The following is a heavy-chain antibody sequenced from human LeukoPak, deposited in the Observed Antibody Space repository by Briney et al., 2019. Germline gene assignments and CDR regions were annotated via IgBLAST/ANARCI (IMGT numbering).Heavy chain of an antibody. D-gene: IGHD3-3*01. Sequence: PGGSLRLSCAASGFTFSSYSMNWVRQAPGKGLEWVSSISSSSSYIYYADSVKGRFTISRDNAKNSLYLQMNSLRAEDTAVYYCAREYDFWSGEVDYHYYMDVWGKGTTVTVSS. CDR3: AREYDFWSGEVDYHYYMDV. V-gene: IGHV3-21*01. CDR2: ISSSSSYI. J-gene: IGHJ6*03. CDR1: GFTFSSYS.